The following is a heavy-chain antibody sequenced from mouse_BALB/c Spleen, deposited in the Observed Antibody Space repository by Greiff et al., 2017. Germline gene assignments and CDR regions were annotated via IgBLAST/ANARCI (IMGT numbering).Heavy chain of an antibody. V-gene: IGHV5-17*02. CDR2: ISSGSSTI. CDR3: ARGGYGSYWYFDV. J-gene: IGHJ1*01. Sequence: EVQRVESGGGLVQPGGSRKLSCAASGFTFSSFGMHWVRQAPEKGLEWVAYISSGSSTIYYADTVMGRFTISRDNPKNTLFLQMTSLRSEDTAMYYCARGGYGSYWYFDVWGAGTTVTVSS. D-gene: IGHD2-10*02. CDR1: GFTFSSFG.